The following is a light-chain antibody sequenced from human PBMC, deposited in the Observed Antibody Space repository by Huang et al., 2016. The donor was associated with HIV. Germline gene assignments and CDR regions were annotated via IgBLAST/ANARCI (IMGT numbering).Light chain of an antibody. J-gene: IGKJ4*01. Sequence: DIQMTQSPSSRSASVGDRISITCRASQTISTFLNWYQKKPGKAPKLLNYAASNLQSGFSSRFSCTGSGTLFTLTVTGLLPDDFATYFCQQTSSVPLTFGGGTKVEMK. V-gene: IGKV1-39*01. CDR2: AAS. CDR1: QTISTF. CDR3: QQTSSVPLT.